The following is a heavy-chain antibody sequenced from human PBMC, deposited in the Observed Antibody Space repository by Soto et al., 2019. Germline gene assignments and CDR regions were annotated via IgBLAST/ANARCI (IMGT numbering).Heavy chain of an antibody. CDR1: GGSISSSGYY. D-gene: IGHD6-13*01. CDR2: IYYSGST. CDR3: ARHEQGPAFDP. J-gene: IGHJ5*02. Sequence: QVQLQESGPGLVKPSETLSLTCTVSGGSISSSGYYWAWLRQSPEKGLEWIASIYYSGSTYYTPSLKSRLTISGDTSKNRFSLKLRAVTVADTAVYYCARHEQGPAFDPWGQGTLVTVSS. V-gene: IGHV4-39*01.